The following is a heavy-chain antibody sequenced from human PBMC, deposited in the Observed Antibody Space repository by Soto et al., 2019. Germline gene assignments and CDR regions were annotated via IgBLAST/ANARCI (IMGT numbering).Heavy chain of an antibody. J-gene: IGHJ5*02. CDR2: IYYSGST. Sequence: QVQLQESGPGLVKPSETLSLTCTVSGGSVSSGSYYWSWIRQPPGKGLEWIGYIYYSGSTNYNPSLTRRVTISVDTSKNQFSLKLSSVTAADTAVYYCARVTKIVGAPRGWFDPWGQGTLVTVSS. V-gene: IGHV4-61*01. CDR3: ARVTKIVGAPRGWFDP. CDR1: GGSVSSGSYY. D-gene: IGHD1-26*01.